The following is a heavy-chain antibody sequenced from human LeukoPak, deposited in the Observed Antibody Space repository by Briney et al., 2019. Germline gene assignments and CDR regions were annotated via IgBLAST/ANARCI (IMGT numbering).Heavy chain of an antibody. Sequence: GGSLRLSCAASGFTFSNYWMHWVRQAPGRGLVWVSRIKSDGSTNYADSVKGRSTISRDNAKNTVSLQMNSLRAEDTGVYFCARAPSEIGGYYPEYFRHWGQGTLVTVSS. D-gene: IGHD3-22*01. J-gene: IGHJ1*01. CDR2: IKSDGST. CDR1: GFTFSNYW. V-gene: IGHV3-74*01. CDR3: ARAPSEIGGYYPEYFRH.